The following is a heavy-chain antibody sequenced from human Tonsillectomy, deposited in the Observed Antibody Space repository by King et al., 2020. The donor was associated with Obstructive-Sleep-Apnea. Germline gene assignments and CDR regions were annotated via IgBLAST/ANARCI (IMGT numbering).Heavy chain of an antibody. CDR1: GFTFDDYA. D-gene: IGHD3-16*01. CDR2: ISWNSGSI. CDR3: AKDISGILRGSPYMDV. J-gene: IGHJ6*02. Sequence: VQLVESGGGLVQPGRSLRLSCAASGFTFDDYAMHWVRHAPGKGLEWVSGISWNSGSIGYPDSVTGRFTISRDNAKNSLYLQMNSLRAEDTALYYCAKDISGILRGSPYMDVWGQGTTVTVSS. V-gene: IGHV3-9*01.